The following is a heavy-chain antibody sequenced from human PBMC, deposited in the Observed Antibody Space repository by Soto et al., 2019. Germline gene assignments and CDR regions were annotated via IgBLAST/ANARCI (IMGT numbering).Heavy chain of an antibody. J-gene: IGHJ3*02. CDR1: GFTFSSYA. D-gene: IGHD3-10*01. Sequence: GGSLRLSCAASGFTFSSYAMSWVRQAPGKGLEWVSAISGSGGSTYYGDSVKGRFTISRDNSKNTLYLQMNSLRAEDTAVYYCAKAFGFGELFGAFDIWGQGTMVTVSS. CDR3: AKAFGFGELFGAFDI. V-gene: IGHV3-23*01. CDR2: ISGSGGST.